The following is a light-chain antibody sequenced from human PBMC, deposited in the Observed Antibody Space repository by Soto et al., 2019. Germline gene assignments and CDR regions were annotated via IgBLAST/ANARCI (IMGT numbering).Light chain of an antibody. Sequence: EIVLTQSPAALSFPAGERATLSCRASHTVSSFLAWYQQKPGQAPRLLIYDASNRATGIPARLSGSGSGTDFTLTISSLEPEDFGVYYCQQYSSWPLTFGGGTKVDIK. V-gene: IGKV3-11*01. CDR2: DAS. CDR3: QQYSSWPLT. CDR1: HTVSSF. J-gene: IGKJ4*01.